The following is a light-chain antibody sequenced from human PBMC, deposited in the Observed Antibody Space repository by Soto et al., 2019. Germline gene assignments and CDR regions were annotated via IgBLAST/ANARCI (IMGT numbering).Light chain of an antibody. J-gene: IGKJ3*01. CDR1: QGISSF. V-gene: IGKV1-9*01. CDR2: GAS. CDR3: QPLNTFPMS. Sequence: IQLTQYPSSLSASVGDRVTITCRASQGISSFLAWYQQKPGKAPNLLIYGASTFQNGVPSRFSGSGSGTDFTLTIGSLHSEDGSTYCCQPLNTFPMSFGPGTKVDIK.